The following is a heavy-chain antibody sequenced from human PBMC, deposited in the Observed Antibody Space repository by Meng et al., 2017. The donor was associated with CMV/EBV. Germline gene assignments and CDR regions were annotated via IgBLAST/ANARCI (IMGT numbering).Heavy chain of an antibody. Sequence: SETLSLTCAVYGGSFSGYYWSWIRQPPGKGLEWIGEINHSGSTNYNPSLKSRVTISVDTSKNQFSLKLSSVTAADTAVYYCARLRGTVPRLEYYYYYGMDVWGQGTTVTVS. CDR2: INHSGST. J-gene: IGHJ6*02. D-gene: IGHD2/OR15-2a*01. V-gene: IGHV4-34*01. CDR3: ARLRGTVPRLEYYYYYGMDV. CDR1: GGSFSGYY.